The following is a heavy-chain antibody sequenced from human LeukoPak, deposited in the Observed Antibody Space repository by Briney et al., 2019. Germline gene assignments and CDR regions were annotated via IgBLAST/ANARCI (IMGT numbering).Heavy chain of an antibody. CDR1: GGSISSGSYY. CDR2: IYTSGST. Sequence: SETLSLTCTVPGGSISSGSYYWSWIRQPAGKGLEWIGRIYTSGSTNYNPSLKSRVTISVDTSKNQFSLKLSSVTAADTAVYYCARSKSGSYYGYWGQGTLVTVSS. D-gene: IGHD1-26*01. CDR3: ARSKSGSYYGY. J-gene: IGHJ4*02. V-gene: IGHV4-61*02.